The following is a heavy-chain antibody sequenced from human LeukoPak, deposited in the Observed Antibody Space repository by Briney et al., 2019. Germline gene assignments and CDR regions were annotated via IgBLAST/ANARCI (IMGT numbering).Heavy chain of an antibody. CDR1: GFTFSSYG. V-gene: IGHV3-30*18. Sequence: PGGSLRLSCAASGFTFSSYGMHRVRQAPGKGLEWVAVISYDGSNKYYADSVKGRFTISRDNSKNTLYLQMNSLRAEDTAVSYCAKGLQWLSSFWGQGTLVTVSS. D-gene: IGHD6-19*01. CDR2: ISYDGSNK. J-gene: IGHJ4*02. CDR3: AKGLQWLSSF.